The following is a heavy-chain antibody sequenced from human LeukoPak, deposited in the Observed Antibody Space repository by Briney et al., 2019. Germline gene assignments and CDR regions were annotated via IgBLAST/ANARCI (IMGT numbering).Heavy chain of an antibody. CDR3: AKDSGTHSSSWSSIDY. CDR2: ISAYNGNT. CDR1: GYTFTSYG. V-gene: IGHV1-18*01. J-gene: IGHJ4*02. D-gene: IGHD6-13*01. Sequence: ASVKVSCKASGYTFTSYGISWVRQAPGQGLEWMGWISAYNGNTNYAQKLQGRVTMTTDTSTSTAYMELRSLRSDDTAVYYCAKDSGTHSSSWSSIDYWGQGTLVTVSS.